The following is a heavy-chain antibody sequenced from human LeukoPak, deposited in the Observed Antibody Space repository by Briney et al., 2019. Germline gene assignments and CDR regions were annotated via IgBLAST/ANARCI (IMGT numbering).Heavy chain of an antibody. J-gene: IGHJ4*02. Sequence: ASVKVSFKASGYTFTSYYMHWVRQAPGQGLEWMGIINPSGGSTSYAQKFQGRVTMTRDTSTSTVYMELSSLRSEDTAVYYCAREEWELPFDYWGQGTLVTVSS. D-gene: IGHD1-26*01. CDR1: GYTFTSYY. V-gene: IGHV1-46*01. CDR2: INPSGGST. CDR3: AREEWELPFDY.